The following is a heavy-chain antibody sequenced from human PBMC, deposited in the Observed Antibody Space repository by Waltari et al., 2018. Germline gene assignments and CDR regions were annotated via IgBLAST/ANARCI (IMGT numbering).Heavy chain of an antibody. CDR2: IYPCDSAT. Sequence: EVQLVQSGAEVKTPGESLKISCKGSGYSFTSYWLGWVRQMPGKGLEWMGIIYPCDSATRNSPSFQDQVTISADKSISTDYPKWSSLKASDTARYYGARQRPAAIHGWFDPWGQGTLVTVSS. CDR1: GYSFTSYW. D-gene: IGHD2-2*01. V-gene: IGHV5-51*01. J-gene: IGHJ5*02. CDR3: ARQRPAAIHGWFDP.